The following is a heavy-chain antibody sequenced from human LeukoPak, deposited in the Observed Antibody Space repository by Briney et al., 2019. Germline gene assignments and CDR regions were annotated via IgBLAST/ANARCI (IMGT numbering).Heavy chain of an antibody. CDR3: ARAVGNSEDFDY. D-gene: IGHD4-23*01. J-gene: IGHJ4*02. V-gene: IGHV3-74*01. Sequence: GGSPRLSCAASGFTFSSYWMHWVRQAPGKGLVWVSRIKSDGSSTSYPDSVKGRFTISRDNAKNTLYLQMNSLRAEDTAVYYCARAVGNSEDFDYWGQGTLVTVSS. CDR2: IKSDGSST. CDR1: GFTFSSYW.